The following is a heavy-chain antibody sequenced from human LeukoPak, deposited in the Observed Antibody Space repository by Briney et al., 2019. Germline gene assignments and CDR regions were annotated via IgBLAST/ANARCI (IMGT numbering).Heavy chain of an antibody. J-gene: IGHJ5*02. CDR3: ARCKLDSSGYYVLWNWFDP. Sequence: KASETLSLTCTVSVGSISSSSYYWGWIRQPPGKGLEWIGRIYYSGSTYYNPSLKSRVTISVDTSKNKFSLKLSSVTAADTAVYYCARCKLDSSGYYVLWNWFDPWGQGTLVTVSS. D-gene: IGHD3-22*01. V-gene: IGHV4-39*01. CDR1: VGSISSSSYY. CDR2: IYYSGST.